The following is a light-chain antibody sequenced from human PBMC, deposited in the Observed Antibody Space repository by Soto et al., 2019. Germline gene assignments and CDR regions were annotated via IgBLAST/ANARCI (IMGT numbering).Light chain of an antibody. CDR2: EVS. Sequence: QSVLTQPGSVSGSPGQSITIPCTGTTSAVGGYDYVSWYQHHSGKAPKLLLFEVSNRPSGVSTRFSGSKSGNTASLTISGLQAEDEADYYCASYRSSSDLGVFGTGTKLTVL. J-gene: IGLJ1*01. CDR1: TSAVGGYDY. V-gene: IGLV2-14*01. CDR3: ASYRSSSDLGV.